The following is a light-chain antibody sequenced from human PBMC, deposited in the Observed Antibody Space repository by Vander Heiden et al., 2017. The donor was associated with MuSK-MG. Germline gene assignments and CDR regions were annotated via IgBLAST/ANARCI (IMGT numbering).Light chain of an antibody. CDR1: QSISSY. Sequence: DIQMTQSPSSLSASVGDRVTITCRASQSISSYLNWYQQKTVPSRFSGSGSGTDFTLTISRLQPEDFATYYCQQSDSTPYTFGQGTKMEIK. CDR3: QQSDSTPYT. J-gene: IGKJ2*01. V-gene: IGKV1-39*01.